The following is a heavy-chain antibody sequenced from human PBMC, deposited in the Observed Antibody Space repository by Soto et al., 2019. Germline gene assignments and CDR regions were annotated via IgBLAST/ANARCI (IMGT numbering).Heavy chain of an antibody. CDR3: ARNNQQTYYYDSSGSNWLDH. CDR2: IDPSNSYT. D-gene: IGHD3-22*01. V-gene: IGHV5-10-1*01. J-gene: IGHJ5*02. Sequence: GGALKISFKGSGYIFTSYLISWVRQMPGKGLGVIGRIDPSNSYTNYSPSFQGNVTISADKSISTAYLQWSSLKASDTAMYYCARNNQQTYYYDSSGSNWLDHWGQGTLVTVSS. CDR1: GYIFTSYL.